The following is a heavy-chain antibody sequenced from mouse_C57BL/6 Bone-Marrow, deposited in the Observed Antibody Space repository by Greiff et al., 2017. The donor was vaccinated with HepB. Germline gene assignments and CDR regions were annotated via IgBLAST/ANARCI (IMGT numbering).Heavy chain of an antibody. Sequence: VQLQQPGAELVKPGASVKLSCKASGYTFTSYWMQGVKQRPGQGLEWIGEIDPSDSYTNYNQKFKGKATLTVDTSSSTAYMQLSSLTSEDSAVYYCARRRYWGQGTLVTVSA. CDR3: ARRRY. J-gene: IGHJ3*01. CDR2: IDPSDSYT. CDR1: GYTFTSYW. V-gene: IGHV1-50*01.